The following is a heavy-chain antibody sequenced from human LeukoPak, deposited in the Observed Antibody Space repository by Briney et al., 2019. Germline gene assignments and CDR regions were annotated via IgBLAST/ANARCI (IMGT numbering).Heavy chain of an antibody. CDR3: ARNYDSSGYFNWFDP. V-gene: IGHV5-51*01. Sequence: GESLQISCKGSRYNFTSYWIGWVRQMPGKGLEWMEIIYPGDSDTRYSPSFQGQVTISADKSISTAYLQWSSLKASDTAMYYCARNYDSSGYFNWFDPWGQGTLVTVSS. CDR2: IYPGDSDT. J-gene: IGHJ5*02. D-gene: IGHD3-22*01. CDR1: RYNFTSYW.